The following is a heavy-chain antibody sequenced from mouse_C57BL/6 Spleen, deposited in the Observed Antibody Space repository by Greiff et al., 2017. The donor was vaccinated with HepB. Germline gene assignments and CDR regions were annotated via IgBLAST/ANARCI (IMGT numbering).Heavy chain of an antibody. CDR3: ARRRTGKGDWYFDV. CDR1: GYTFTDYN. Sequence: VQLQQSGPELVKPGASVKMSCKASGYTFTDYNMHWVKQSHGKSLEWIGYINPNNGGTSYNQKFKGKATLTVNKTSSTAYMELRSLTSEDSAVYYCARRRTGKGDWYFDVWGTGTTVTVSS. CDR2: INPNNGGT. V-gene: IGHV1-22*01. J-gene: IGHJ1*03. D-gene: IGHD4-1*01.